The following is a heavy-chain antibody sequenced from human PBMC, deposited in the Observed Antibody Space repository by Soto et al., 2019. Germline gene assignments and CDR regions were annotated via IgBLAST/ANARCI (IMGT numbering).Heavy chain of an antibody. CDR3: EGTGTTDDY. CDR1: GASVRSGDYY. CDR2: IFNSGGS. Sequence: QVQLQESGPGLVKPSQTLSLTCSVSGASVRSGDYYWSSIRQAPGKGLEWIGYIFNSGGSYYNPSLKGRLTISIDTSKNQFSLKLNSVTAADTAIYYCEGTGTTDDYWGRGTLVTVSS. V-gene: IGHV4-30-4*01. D-gene: IGHD4-17*01. J-gene: IGHJ4*02.